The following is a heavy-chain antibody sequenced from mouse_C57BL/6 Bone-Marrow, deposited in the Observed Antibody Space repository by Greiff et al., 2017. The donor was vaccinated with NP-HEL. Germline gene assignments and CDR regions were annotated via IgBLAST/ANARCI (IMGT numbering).Heavy chain of an antibody. Sequence: EVQLVESGAELVRPGSSVKMSCKTSGYTFTSYGINWVKQRPGQGLEWIGYIYIGNGYTEYNEKFKGTATLTSYTSSSTAYMQRSSLTSEDSAIYFCAREDGYYWYFDVWGTGTTVTVSS. V-gene: IGHV1-58*01. J-gene: IGHJ1*03. CDR3: AREDGYYWYFDV. CDR2: IYIGNGYT. CDR1: GYTFTSYG. D-gene: IGHD2-3*01.